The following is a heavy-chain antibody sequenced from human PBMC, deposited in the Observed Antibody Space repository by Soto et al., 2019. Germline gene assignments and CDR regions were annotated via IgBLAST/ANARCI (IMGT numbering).Heavy chain of an antibody. CDR1: GFTFSSHS. CDR2: ISYDGSIK. D-gene: IGHD3-10*01. J-gene: IGHJ4*02. CDR3: AREWSTSGDFDY. V-gene: IGHV3-30-3*01. Sequence: QVQLVESGGGVVQPGRSLRLSCAASGFTFSSHSIQWVRQAPGKGLEWVAVISYDGSIKYYADSVKGRFTISRDNSKNTAYLQMNSLRAEDTAVFYCAREWSTSGDFDYWGQGTLVIVSS.